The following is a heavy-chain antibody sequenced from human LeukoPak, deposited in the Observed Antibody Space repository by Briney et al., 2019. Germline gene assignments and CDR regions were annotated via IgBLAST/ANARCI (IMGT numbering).Heavy chain of an antibody. CDR1: GYSLTSYW. D-gene: IGHD2-2*02. CDR2: VYPGDSDT. Sequence: GESLKISCKGSGYSLTSYWIGWVRQMPGKGLEWMGIVYPGDSDTRYSPSFQGQVTISADKSISTAYLQWSSLKASDTAMYYCARTAIVVVPAAIVPYYYMDVWGKGTTVAVSS. CDR3: ARTAIVVVPAAIVPYYYMDV. V-gene: IGHV5-51*01. J-gene: IGHJ6*03.